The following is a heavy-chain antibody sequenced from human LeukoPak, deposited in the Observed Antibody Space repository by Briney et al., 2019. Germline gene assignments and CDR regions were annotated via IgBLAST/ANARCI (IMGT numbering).Heavy chain of an antibody. Sequence: ASVKVSCKASGYTFTNYGISWVRQAPGQGLECMGWISAYNGNTKYVQKFQGRVTMTTDTSTSTAYMELRSLRSEDTAVYYCARGLLTMVRGVIIYYYYYYMDVWGKGTTVTISS. V-gene: IGHV1-18*01. D-gene: IGHD3-10*01. CDR2: ISAYNGNT. CDR3: ARGLLTMVRGVIIYYYYYYMDV. J-gene: IGHJ6*03. CDR1: GYTFTNYG.